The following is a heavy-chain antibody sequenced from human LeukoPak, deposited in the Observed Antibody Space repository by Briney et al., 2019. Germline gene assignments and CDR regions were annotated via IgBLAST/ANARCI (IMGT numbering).Heavy chain of an antibody. J-gene: IGHJ4*02. D-gene: IGHD6-19*01. CDR1: GFTFSIYG. CDR3: AKDRQMQWLVNYFDY. V-gene: IGHV3-30*18. Sequence: GRSLRLSCAASGFTFSIYGMHWVRQAPGKGLEWVAVISSDGSDKYYADSVKGRFTISRDNSKNTMYLQMNSLRAEDTAVYYCAKDRQMQWLVNYFDYWGQGTLVTVSS. CDR2: ISSDGSDK.